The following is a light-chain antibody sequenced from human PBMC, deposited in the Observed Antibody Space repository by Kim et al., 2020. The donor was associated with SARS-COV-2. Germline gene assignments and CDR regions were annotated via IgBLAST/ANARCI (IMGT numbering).Light chain of an antibody. CDR3: SSYAGSKDAYV. J-gene: IGLJ1*01. Sequence: QSVNISCTGTSSDIGGYKYVSWYQQHPGKAPRLIIYEVTKRPSGVRDRFSGSKSGNTASLTVSGLQAEDEAVYYCSSYAGSKDAYVFGGGTKVTVL. CDR1: SSDIGGYKY. CDR2: EVT. V-gene: IGLV2-8*01.